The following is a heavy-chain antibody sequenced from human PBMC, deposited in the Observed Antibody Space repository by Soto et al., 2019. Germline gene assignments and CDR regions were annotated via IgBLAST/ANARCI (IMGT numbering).Heavy chain of an antibody. CDR2: LTNTGDST. V-gene: IGHV3-23*01. CDR3: ATGGPRDGYRDLDY. J-gene: IGHJ4*02. D-gene: IGHD5-18*01. Sequence: EVQLLESGGDLVQPGGSLRLSCAASGFTFTTYAMTWVRQAPGKGLGWVASLTNTGDSTHYADSGKGRFTISRDNSKNTMYLKMRSLRAEDTAVYYCATGGPRDGYRDLDYWGQGTQVTVSS. CDR1: GFTFTTYA.